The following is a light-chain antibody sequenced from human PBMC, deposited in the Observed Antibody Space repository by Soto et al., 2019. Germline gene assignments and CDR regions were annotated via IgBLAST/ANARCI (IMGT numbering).Light chain of an antibody. CDR2: VAS. CDR1: QSVSSSY. Sequence: EIVLTQSPGTLSLSPGERATLSCRASQSVSSSYLAWYQQKPGQAPRLLIYVASSRATGIPDRFSGSWSGTHFILTIGRLEPDDFSVYYCQQNGSSAFYTFGQGTKQEIK. V-gene: IGKV3-20*01. J-gene: IGKJ2*01. CDR3: QQNGSSAFYT.